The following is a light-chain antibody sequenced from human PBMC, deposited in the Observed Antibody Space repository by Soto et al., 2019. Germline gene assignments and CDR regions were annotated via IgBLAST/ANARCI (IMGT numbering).Light chain of an antibody. J-gene: IGKJ5*01. CDR1: QYIGYS. CDR2: AIA. Sequence: DVQMTQSPSSVSASGGDKVTIXXRTSQYIGYSLNWYHQKPGQPPKLXXYAIASLQSGVPSRFSGSGSGTEFTLTINNVQPEDFATYWCQLSTSAVPITFGQGTRLEN. V-gene: IGKV1-39*01. CDR3: QLSTSAVPIT.